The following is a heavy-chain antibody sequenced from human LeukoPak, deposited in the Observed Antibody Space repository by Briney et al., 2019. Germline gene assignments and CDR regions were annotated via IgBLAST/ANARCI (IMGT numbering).Heavy chain of an antibody. CDR1: GFTFSTYA. CDR3: AREVGDGHYALGFDY. CDR2: ISYDASNI. D-gene: IGHD4-17*01. V-gene: IGHV3-30-3*01. J-gene: IGHJ4*02. Sequence: QPGGSLRLSCAGSGFTFSTYAMHWVRQAPGKGLEWVAVISYDASNIYYADSVEGRFTISRDNSKNRLYLQMDSLRPEDTAVYYCAREVGDGHYALGFDYWGQGTLVTVSS.